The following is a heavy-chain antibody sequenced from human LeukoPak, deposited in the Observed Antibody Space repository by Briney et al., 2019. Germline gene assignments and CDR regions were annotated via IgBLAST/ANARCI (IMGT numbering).Heavy chain of an antibody. CDR3: ARVRVTMIVARYYYYMDV. CDR1: GGTFSSYA. J-gene: IGHJ6*03. D-gene: IGHD3-22*01. CDR2: IIPIFGTA. V-gene: IGHV1-69*06. Sequence: SVKVSCKASGGTFSSYAISWVRQAPGQGLEWMGGIIPIFGTANYAQEFQGRVTITADKSTSTAYMELSSLRSEDTAVYYCARVRVTMIVARYYYYMDVWGKGTTVTVSS.